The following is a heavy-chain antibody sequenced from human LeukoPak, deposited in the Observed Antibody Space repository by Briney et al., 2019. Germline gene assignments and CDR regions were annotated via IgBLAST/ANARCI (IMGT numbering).Heavy chain of an antibody. V-gene: IGHV3-11*01. CDR2: ISSSGSTI. CDR1: GGSFSGYY. D-gene: IGHD6-19*01. Sequence: LSLTCAVYGGSFSGYYWSWIRQAPGKGLEWVSYISSSGSTIYYADSVKGRFTISRDNAKNSLYLQMNSLRAEDTAVYYCARGFGWYSSGRWYFDLWGRGTLVTVSS. J-gene: IGHJ2*01. CDR3: ARGFGWYSSGRWYFDL.